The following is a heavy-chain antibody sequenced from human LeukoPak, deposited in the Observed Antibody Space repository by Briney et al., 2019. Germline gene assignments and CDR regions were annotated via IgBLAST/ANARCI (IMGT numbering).Heavy chain of an antibody. CDR1: GGSISSGGYY. CDR2: IYYSGST. D-gene: IGHD4-17*01. CDR3: ARVRVYGDFPGYYYGMDV. Sequence: SQTLSLTCTVSGGSISSGGYYWSWIRQHPGKGLEWIGYIYYSGSTNYNPSLKSRVTISVDTSKNQFSLKLSSVTAADTAVYYCARVRVYGDFPGYYYGMDVWGQGTTVTVSS. J-gene: IGHJ6*02. V-gene: IGHV4-61*08.